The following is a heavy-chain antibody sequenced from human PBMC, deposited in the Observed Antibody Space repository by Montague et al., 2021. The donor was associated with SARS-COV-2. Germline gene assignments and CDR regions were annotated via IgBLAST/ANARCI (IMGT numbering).Heavy chain of an antibody. Sequence: PALVKPTQTLTLTCTFSGFSLSTPNVGVAWIRQPPGKALEWLAVIYSNGDKRYSPSLQRRLTITKDISRNQVVLSLTNVDPLDTATYYCAHLIRYYDIFTGIPFDDWGQGTQVTVSS. CDR3: AHLIRYYDIFTGIPFDD. CDR2: IYSNGDK. D-gene: IGHD3-9*01. CDR1: GFSLSTPNVG. V-gene: IGHV2-5*01. J-gene: IGHJ4*02.